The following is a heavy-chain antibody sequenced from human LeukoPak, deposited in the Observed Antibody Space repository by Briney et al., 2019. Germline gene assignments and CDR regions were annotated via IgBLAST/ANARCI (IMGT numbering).Heavy chain of an antibody. CDR3: AREDGDAFDI. Sequence: PRGSLRLSCIASGFTFSSYEMDWVRRAPGKGLEWVSYIGSSGGSRYYADSVKSRFTTSRDNAKNSLYLQMNSLRAEDTAVYYCAREDGDAFDIWGQGTMVTVSS. V-gene: IGHV3-48*03. D-gene: IGHD5-24*01. J-gene: IGHJ3*02. CDR2: IGSSGGSR. CDR1: GFTFSSYE.